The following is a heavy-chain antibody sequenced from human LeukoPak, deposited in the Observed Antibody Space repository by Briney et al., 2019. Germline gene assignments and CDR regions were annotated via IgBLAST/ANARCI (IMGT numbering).Heavy chain of an antibody. D-gene: IGHD6-6*01. J-gene: IGHJ6*02. V-gene: IGHV1-18*01. CDR3: ARAGPLSSSGLHYYYYYGMDV. Sequence: ASVKVSCKASGYTFTSYGISWVRQAPGQGLEWMGWISAYNGNTNYAQKLQGRVTMTTDTSTSTAYMELSSLRSEDTAVYYCARAGPLSSSGLHYYYYYGMDVWGQGTTVTVSS. CDR1: GYTFTSYG. CDR2: ISAYNGNT.